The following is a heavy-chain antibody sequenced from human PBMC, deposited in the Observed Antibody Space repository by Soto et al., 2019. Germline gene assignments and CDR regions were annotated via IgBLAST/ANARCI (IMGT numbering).Heavy chain of an antibody. Sequence: SVKVSCKASGGTFSTYTITWVRQAPGQGLEWMGRIIPIIGIINYAQKFQGRVTITADKFTGTAYMELTRLRSDDTAVYYCAGDPDSHYNDSHAFSYPWGQGTLDTVYS. V-gene: IGHV1-69*04. J-gene: IGHJ5*02. CDR2: IIPIIGII. D-gene: IGHD3-22*01. CDR3: AGDPDSHYNDSHAFSYP. CDR1: GGTFSTYT.